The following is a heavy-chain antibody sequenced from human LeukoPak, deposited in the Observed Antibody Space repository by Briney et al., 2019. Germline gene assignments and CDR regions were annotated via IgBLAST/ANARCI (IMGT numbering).Heavy chain of an antibody. Sequence: GGSLRLSCAASGFTFSSYGMSWVRQAPGKGLEWVSAISGSGGSTYYADSVRGRFTISRDNSKNTLYLQMNSLRAEDTAVYYCAKARRYDILTGTFDYWGQGTLVTVSS. J-gene: IGHJ4*02. D-gene: IGHD3-9*01. CDR3: AKARRYDILTGTFDY. CDR1: GFTFSSYG. CDR2: ISGSGGST. V-gene: IGHV3-23*01.